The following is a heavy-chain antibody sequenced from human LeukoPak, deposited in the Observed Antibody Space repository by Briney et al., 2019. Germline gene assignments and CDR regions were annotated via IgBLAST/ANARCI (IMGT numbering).Heavy chain of an antibody. Sequence: SETLSLTCTVSGGSIGSSSYYWGWIRQPPGKGLEWIGSIYFSGTTYYNPSLQSRVTISVDTSKNQFSLKLSSVTAADTAVYYCARHGYCSGGSCYSWGYYYYMDVWGKGTTVTISS. J-gene: IGHJ6*03. V-gene: IGHV4-39*01. CDR2: IYFSGTT. CDR3: ARHGYCSGGSCYSWGYYYYMDV. D-gene: IGHD2-15*01. CDR1: GGSIGSSSYY.